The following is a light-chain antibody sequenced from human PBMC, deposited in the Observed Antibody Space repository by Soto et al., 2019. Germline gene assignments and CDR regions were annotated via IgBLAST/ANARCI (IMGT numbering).Light chain of an antibody. V-gene: IGLV1-44*01. CDR1: SSNIKTNG. J-gene: IGLJ2*01. CDR2: SNS. Sequence: QSVLAQPPSASGTPGQTVTISCSGGSSNIKTNGVSWYQQVPGAAPKLLIYSNSQRPSGAPDRFSGTTSGTSASLAISGLQSEDEATYHCSTWDDSLNGLIFGGGTKVTVL. CDR3: STWDDSLNGLI.